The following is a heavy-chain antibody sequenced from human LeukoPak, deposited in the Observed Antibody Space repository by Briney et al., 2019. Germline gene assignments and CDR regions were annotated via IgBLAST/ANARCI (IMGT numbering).Heavy chain of an antibody. Sequence: PGGSLRLSCAASGFTFSSYWMSWVRQAPGKGLEWVANIKQDGSEKYYVDSVKGRFTISRDNAKNSLYLQMNSLRAEDTAIFYCAKFKGHYYYDSSGFCDNWGQGTLVTVSS. CDR2: IKQDGSEK. CDR1: GFTFSSYW. CDR3: AKFKGHYYYDSSGFCDN. V-gene: IGHV3-7*03. J-gene: IGHJ4*02. D-gene: IGHD3-22*01.